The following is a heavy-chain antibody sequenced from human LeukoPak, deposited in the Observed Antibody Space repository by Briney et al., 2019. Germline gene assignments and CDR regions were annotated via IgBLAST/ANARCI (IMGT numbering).Heavy chain of an antibody. V-gene: IGHV3-30-3*01. J-gene: IGHJ4*02. Sequence: PGRSLRLSCAASGFTFSSYAMHWVRQAPGKGLEWVAVISYDGSNKYYADSVKGRFTISRDNSKNTLYLQMNSLRAEDTAVYYCAKDAGQASSWYSYSHYWGQGTLVTVSS. CDR3: AKDAGQASSWYSYSHY. CDR2: ISYDGSNK. CDR1: GFTFSSYA. D-gene: IGHD6-13*01.